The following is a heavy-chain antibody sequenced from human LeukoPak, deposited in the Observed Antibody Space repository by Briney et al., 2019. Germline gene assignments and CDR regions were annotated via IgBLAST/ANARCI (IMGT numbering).Heavy chain of an antibody. CDR2: ISGHNGNT. J-gene: IGHJ4*02. CDR3: ARVRVAVAPAAKNGSDY. D-gene: IGHD2-2*01. V-gene: IGHV1-18*01. CDR1: GYSFISYG. Sequence: ASVTVSCKASGYSFISYGISWVRQAPGQGLEWMGWISGHNGNTNYAQKLQGRVTMTTDTSTSTAYMELRSLRSDDTAIYYCARVRVAVAPAAKNGSDYWGQGTLVTVSS.